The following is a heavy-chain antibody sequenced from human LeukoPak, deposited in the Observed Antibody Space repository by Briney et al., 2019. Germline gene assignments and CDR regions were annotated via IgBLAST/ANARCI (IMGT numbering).Heavy chain of an antibody. J-gene: IGHJ4*02. CDR3: GRANGGNMWRGHYFDY. V-gene: IGHV3-74*01. D-gene: IGHD4-23*01. Sequence: PGGSLRLSCAASGFTFSSYWMHWVRQAPGKGLVWVSRINTDGSSTSYADSVKGRFTISRDNAKNTLYLQMSSLRAEDTAVYYCGRANGGNMWRGHYFDYWGQGTLVTVSS. CDR1: GFTFSSYW. CDR2: INTDGSST.